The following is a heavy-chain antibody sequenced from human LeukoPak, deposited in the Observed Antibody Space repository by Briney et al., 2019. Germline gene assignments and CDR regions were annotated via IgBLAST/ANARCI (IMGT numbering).Heavy chain of an antibody. V-gene: IGHV3-23*01. CDR3: AKGSSSSRPYYFDF. J-gene: IGHJ4*02. CDR2: ITDSGGST. D-gene: IGHD6-6*01. Sequence: PGGSLRLSCAASGFTFSSSAMSWVREAPGKGLEWDSAITDSGGSTYHADSVKGRFTISRDNSKNTLFLQMNSLRVEDTAIYYCAKGSSSSRPYYFDFWGQGTLVTVSS. CDR1: GFTFSSSA.